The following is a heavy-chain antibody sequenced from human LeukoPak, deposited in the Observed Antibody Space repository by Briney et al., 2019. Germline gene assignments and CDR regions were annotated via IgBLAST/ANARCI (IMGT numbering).Heavy chain of an antibody. CDR2: IYYGGTT. CDR3: ARRGPSSWSKVHYGMDV. Sequence: TSETLSLTCSVSGGSISAYYWSWIRQSPGKGLEWIGYIYYGGTTNYNPSLKSRVTISVDTSKNQFSLKLSSVTAADTAVYYCARRGPSSWSKVHYGMDVWGQGTTVTVSS. CDR1: GGSISAYY. D-gene: IGHD6-13*01. J-gene: IGHJ6*02. V-gene: IGHV4-59*01.